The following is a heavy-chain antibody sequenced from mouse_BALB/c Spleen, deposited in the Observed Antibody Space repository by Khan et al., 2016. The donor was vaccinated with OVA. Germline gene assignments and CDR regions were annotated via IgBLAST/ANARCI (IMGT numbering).Heavy chain of an antibody. J-gene: IGHJ2*01. CDR2: ISYSGRT. V-gene: IGHV3-2*02. CDR1: GYSITSDYA. D-gene: IGHD1-1*01. CDR3: ARSVTITTVVATDFDY. Sequence: EVQLQESGPGLVKPSQSLSLTCTVTGYSITSDYAWNWIRQFPGNKLEWMGYISYSGRTSYNPSLKSRISITRDTSKNQFFLQLNSVTPEDTATDYCARSVTITTVVATDFDYWGQGTTLTVSS.